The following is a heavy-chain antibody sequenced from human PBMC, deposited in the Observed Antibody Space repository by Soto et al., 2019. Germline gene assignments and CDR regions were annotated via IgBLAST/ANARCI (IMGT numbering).Heavy chain of an antibody. CDR3: ARDQADSSSWYVY. J-gene: IGHJ4*02. D-gene: IGHD6-13*01. Sequence: GGSLRLSCAASGFTFSSYWMSWVRQAPGKGLEWVANIKQDGSEKYYVDSVKGRFTISRDNAKNSLYLQMNSLRAEDTAVYYCARDQADSSSWYVYWGQGTLVTVSS. CDR2: IKQDGSEK. CDR1: GFTFSSYW. V-gene: IGHV3-7*03.